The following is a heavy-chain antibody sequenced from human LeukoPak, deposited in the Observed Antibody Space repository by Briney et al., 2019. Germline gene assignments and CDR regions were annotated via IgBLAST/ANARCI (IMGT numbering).Heavy chain of an antibody. V-gene: IGHV3-7*01. D-gene: IGHD2-21*02. J-gene: IGHJ3*02. Sequence: GESLKISCKGSGYSFTTYWMSWVRQAPGKGLEWVANIKQDGSEKYYVDSVKGRFTISRDNAKNSLYLQMNSLRAEDTAVYYCARDAFCGGDCYSADAFDIWGQGTMVTVSS. CDR3: ARDAFCGGDCYSADAFDI. CDR1: GYSFTTYW. CDR2: IKQDGSEK.